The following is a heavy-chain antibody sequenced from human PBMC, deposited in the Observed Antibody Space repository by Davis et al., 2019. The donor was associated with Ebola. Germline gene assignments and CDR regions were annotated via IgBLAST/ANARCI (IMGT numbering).Heavy chain of an antibody. CDR1: GYTFTSYY. J-gene: IGHJ4*02. D-gene: IGHD1-26*01. Sequence: ASVKVSCKASGYTFTSYYMHWVRQAPGQGLEWMGIINPSGGSTSYAQKFQGRVTMTRDTSTSTVYMELSSLRSEDTAVYYCARDSAKDIVGATTLRRSAVDYWGQGTLVTVSS. V-gene: IGHV1-46*01. CDR3: ARDSAKDIVGATTLRRSAVDY. CDR2: INPSGGST.